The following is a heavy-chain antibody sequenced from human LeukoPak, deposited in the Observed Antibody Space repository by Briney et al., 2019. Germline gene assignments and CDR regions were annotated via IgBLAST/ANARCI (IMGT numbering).Heavy chain of an antibody. CDR3: ARDLPYYGSGSYDDTFDI. CDR2: ISAYEGDT. CDR1: GYIFASYG. Sequence: GASVKVSCKASGYIFASYGISWVRQAPGQGRQWMGWISAYEGDTNYARELQGRLTMTTDTSTSTVYMDLRSLTSDDTAVYYCARDLPYYGSGSYDDTFDIWGQGTMVTVSS. V-gene: IGHV1-18*01. J-gene: IGHJ3*02. D-gene: IGHD3-10*01.